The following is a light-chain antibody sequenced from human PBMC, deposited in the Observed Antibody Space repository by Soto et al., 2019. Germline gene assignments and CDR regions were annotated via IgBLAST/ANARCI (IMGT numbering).Light chain of an antibody. J-gene: IGLJ1*01. CDR3: AAWDDSLNGHI. Sequence: QAVVTQPHSASGTPGQRVTISCSGSSSNIGSNSVHWFQQVPGTAPKPLIYSSNQRPSGVPERFSGSKSGTSASLAISGLQSEDEADYSCAAWDDSLNGHIFGTGTKVTVL. CDR2: SSN. CDR1: SSNIGSNS. V-gene: IGLV1-44*01.